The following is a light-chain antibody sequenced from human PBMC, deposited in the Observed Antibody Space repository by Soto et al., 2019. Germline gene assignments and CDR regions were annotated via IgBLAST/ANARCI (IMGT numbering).Light chain of an antibody. V-gene: IGKV3-11*01. Sequence: EIVLTQSPATLSLSPGERATLSCRASQSVSTYLAWYQQKPGQTPRLLISDASNRATGIPPRFSGSGSGTDFTLTISSLEPEDFAVYYCQQRSKWPITFGQGTRLEIK. CDR2: DAS. CDR1: QSVSTY. CDR3: QQRSKWPIT. J-gene: IGKJ5*01.